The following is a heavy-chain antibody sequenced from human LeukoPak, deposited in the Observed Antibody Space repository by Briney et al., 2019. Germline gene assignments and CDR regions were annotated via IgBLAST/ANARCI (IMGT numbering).Heavy chain of an antibody. V-gene: IGHV3-33*01. CDR1: GFTFSSYG. CDR2: MRNDGSNK. D-gene: IGHD5-18*01. CDR3: ARDFKVRYSYGKYGMDV. J-gene: IGHJ6*02. Sequence: PGRSLRLSCAASGFTFSSYGMHWVRQAPGKGLEWVAVMRNDGSNKYYADSVKGRFTISRDNSKNTLYLQMNSLRAEDTAVYYCARDFKVRYSYGKYGMDVWGQGTTVTVSS.